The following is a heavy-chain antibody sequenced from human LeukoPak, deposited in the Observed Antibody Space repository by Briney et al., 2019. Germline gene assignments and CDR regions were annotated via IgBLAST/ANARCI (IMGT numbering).Heavy chain of an antibody. D-gene: IGHD3-3*01. J-gene: IGHJ5*02. CDR3: ARSPSSYDFWSGLSTSNWFDP. CDR2: IYHSGST. CDR1: GGSISSGGYS. V-gene: IGHV4-30-2*01. Sequence: PSETLSITCAVSGGSISSGGYSWSWIRQPPGKGLEWIGYIYHSGSTYYNPSLKSRVTISVDRSKNQFSLKLSSVTAADTAVYYCARSPSSYDFWSGLSTSNWFDPWGQGTLVTVSS.